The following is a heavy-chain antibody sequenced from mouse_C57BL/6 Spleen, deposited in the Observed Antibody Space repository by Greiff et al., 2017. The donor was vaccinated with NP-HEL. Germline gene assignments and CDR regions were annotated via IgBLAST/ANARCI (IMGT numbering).Heavy chain of an antibody. Sequence: DAGGGLVQPKGSLKLSCAASGFSFNTYAMNWVRQAPGKGLEWVARIRSKSNNYATYYADSVKDRFTIYRDDSESMLYLQMNNLKTEDTAMYYCVRRVAYYSNYDYYAMDYWGQGTSVTVSS. V-gene: IGHV10-1*01. J-gene: IGHJ4*01. CDR3: VRRVAYYSNYDYYAMDY. D-gene: IGHD2-5*01. CDR1: GFSFNTYA. CDR2: IRSKSNNYAT.